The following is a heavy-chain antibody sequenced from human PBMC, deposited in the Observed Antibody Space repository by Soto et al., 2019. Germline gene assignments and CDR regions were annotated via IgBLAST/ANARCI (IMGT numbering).Heavy chain of an antibody. CDR3: AKLLRPGLQFFDF. V-gene: IGHV3-23*01. CDR1: GFTFSDYA. D-gene: IGHD4-4*01. CDR2: ISSSGDHT. Sequence: EVQLLESGGGLVQPGGSLRLSCAAPGFTFSDYAMSWVRQAPGKGLDWVSAISSSGDHTFYADSVKGRFTISRDNSKNTLYLQVNSLRAEDTAVYYCAKLLRPGLQFFDFWGQGTLVTVSS. J-gene: IGHJ4*02.